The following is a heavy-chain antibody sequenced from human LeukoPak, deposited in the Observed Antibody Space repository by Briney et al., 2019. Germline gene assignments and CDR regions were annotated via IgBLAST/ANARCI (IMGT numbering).Heavy chain of an antibody. CDR3: ARARNYYDSSGYYRYYYYYYMDV. Sequence: SETLSLTCAVYRGSFSNYYWSWIRQPPGKGLEWIGEINHSGSTNYNPSLKSRVTISVDTSNNQFSLKLSSVTAADTAVYYCARARNYYDSSGYYRYYYYYYMDVWGKGTTVTVS. J-gene: IGHJ6*03. CDR2: INHSGST. V-gene: IGHV4-34*01. D-gene: IGHD3-22*01. CDR1: RGSFSNYY.